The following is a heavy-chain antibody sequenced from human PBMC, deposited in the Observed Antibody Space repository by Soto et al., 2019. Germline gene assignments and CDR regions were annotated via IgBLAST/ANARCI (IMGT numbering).Heavy chain of an antibody. CDR3: ARDRAYYESSGLYFDY. CDR1: GSSISSYY. J-gene: IGHJ4*02. CDR2: IYDSVRT. Sequence: SETLSLTCTVSGSSISSYYWSWIRQPPGKGLEWSGYIYDSVRTNYNPSLKSRVTISVATSKSQFSLKLSSVTAADTAVYYCARDRAYYESSGLYFDYWGQGTLVTVSS. D-gene: IGHD3-22*01. V-gene: IGHV4-59*01.